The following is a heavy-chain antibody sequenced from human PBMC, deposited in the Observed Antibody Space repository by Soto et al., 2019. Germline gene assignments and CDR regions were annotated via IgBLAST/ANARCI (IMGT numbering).Heavy chain of an antibody. D-gene: IGHD2-21*02. J-gene: IGHJ4*02. CDR2: INHSGST. Sequence: SETLSLTCAVYGGSFSGYYWSWIRQPPGKGLEWIGEINHSGSTNYKPSLKSRFTISVDTSKNQFSLKLSSVTAADTAVYYCARGQFFWVVVTASRFDYWGQGTLVTVSS. V-gene: IGHV4-34*01. CDR1: GGSFSGYY. CDR3: ARGQFFWVVVTASRFDY.